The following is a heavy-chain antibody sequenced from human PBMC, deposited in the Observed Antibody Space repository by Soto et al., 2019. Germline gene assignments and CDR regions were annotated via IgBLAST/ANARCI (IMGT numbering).Heavy chain of an antibody. V-gene: IGHV3-48*01. Sequence: EVLLVESGGGLVQPGGSLRLSCAASGFTFSSYSMNWVRQAPGKGLEWVSYISSSSSTIYYAASVKGRFTISRDNATNSLYLQLNSLTAEATAVYYCATGVLRFLETSYYYYGMDVWGQGTTVTVSS. CDR2: ISSSSSTI. CDR3: ATGVLRFLETSYYYYGMDV. CDR1: GFTFSSYS. D-gene: IGHD3-3*01. J-gene: IGHJ6*02.